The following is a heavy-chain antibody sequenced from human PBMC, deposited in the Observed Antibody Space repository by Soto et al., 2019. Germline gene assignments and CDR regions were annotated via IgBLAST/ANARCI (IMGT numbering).Heavy chain of an antibody. D-gene: IGHD3-10*01. Sequence: TLSLTCAVSGGSISSGGYSWSWIRQPPGKGLEWIGYIYHSGSTYYNPSLKSRVTISVDRSKNQFSLKLSSVTAADTAVYYCATSALDYYGSGIYYGMDVWGQGTTVTVSS. CDR2: IYHSGST. V-gene: IGHV4-30-2*01. J-gene: IGHJ6*02. CDR3: ATSALDYYGSGIYYGMDV. CDR1: GGSISSGGYS.